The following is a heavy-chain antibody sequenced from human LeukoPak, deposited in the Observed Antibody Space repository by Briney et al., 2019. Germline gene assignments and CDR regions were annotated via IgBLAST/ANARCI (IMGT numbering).Heavy chain of an antibody. CDR1: GYTFTGYY. CDR3: ARQPDRDYDSSDYRFHY. V-gene: IGHV1-2*02. CDR2: INPNSGGT. Sequence: ASVKVSCKASGYTFTGYYMHWVRQAPGQGLEWMGWINPNSGGTNYAQKLQGRVTMTRDTSISTAYMELSRLRSDDTAVYYCARQPDRDYDSSDYRFHYWGQGALVTVSS. J-gene: IGHJ4*02. D-gene: IGHD3-22*01.